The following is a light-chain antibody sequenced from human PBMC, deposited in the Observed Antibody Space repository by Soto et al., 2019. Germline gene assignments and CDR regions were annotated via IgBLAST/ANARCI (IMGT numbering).Light chain of an antibody. J-gene: IGKJ1*01. CDR3: QQYNSWWT. Sequence: DIQMTQSPSTLSVSVGDRVTITCRASQTISSWLAWYKQKPGKAPKLLIYKASSLESGVPSRFSGSGSGTEFPLTISSMQPDDFATYYCQQYNSWWTFGQGTKVDIK. V-gene: IGKV1-5*03. CDR1: QTISSW. CDR2: KAS.